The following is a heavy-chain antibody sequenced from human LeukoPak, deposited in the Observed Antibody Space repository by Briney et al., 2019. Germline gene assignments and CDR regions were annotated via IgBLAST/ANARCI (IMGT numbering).Heavy chain of an antibody. V-gene: IGHV4-39*01. CDR3: AIDAGDGYIPDY. D-gene: IGHD5-24*01. J-gene: IGHJ4*02. Sequence: PSETLSLTCTVSGGSISTSNYYWGWIRQPPGKGLEWIGSIYSSGRTYYNPSLKSRVTVSVGTSKKQFSLKLNSVTAADTAVYYCAIDAGDGYIPDYWGQGTLVTVSS. CDR2: IYSSGRT. CDR1: GGSISTSNYY.